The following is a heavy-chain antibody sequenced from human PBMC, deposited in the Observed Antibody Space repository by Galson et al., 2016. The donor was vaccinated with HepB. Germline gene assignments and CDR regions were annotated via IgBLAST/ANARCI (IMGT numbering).Heavy chain of an antibody. CDR1: GYSFSTYW. CDR2: IYPGDSDT. J-gene: IGHJ6*03. V-gene: IGHV5-51*01. Sequence: QSGAEVKKPGESLKISCKASGYSFSTYWIGWVRQMPGKGLEWMGIIYPGDSDTRYSPSFQGQVSISADKSISTAYLQWSSLKASDTAMYYCARLDGDYSYYYYYMDVWGKGTTVIVSS. D-gene: IGHD4-17*01. CDR3: ARLDGDYSYYYYYMDV.